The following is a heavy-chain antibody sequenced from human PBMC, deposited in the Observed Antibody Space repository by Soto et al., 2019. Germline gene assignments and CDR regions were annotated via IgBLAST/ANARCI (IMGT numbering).Heavy chain of an antibody. CDR3: ARGSSYDFWSGYYYGMDV. D-gene: IGHD3-3*01. J-gene: IGHJ6*02. Sequence: SVKVSCKASGGTFSSYAISWVRQAPGQGLEWMGGIIPIFGTANYAQKFQGRVTITADKSTSTAYMELSSLRSEDTAVYYCARGSSYDFWSGYYYGMDVWGQGTTVTVSS. V-gene: IGHV1-69*06. CDR1: GGTFSSYA. CDR2: IIPIFGTA.